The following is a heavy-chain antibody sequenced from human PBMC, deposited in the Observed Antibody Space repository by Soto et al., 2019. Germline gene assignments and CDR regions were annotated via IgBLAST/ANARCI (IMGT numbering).Heavy chain of an antibody. CDR1: GFTFSDHY. D-gene: IGHD3-10*01. V-gene: IGHV3-72*01. Sequence: EVQLVESGGGLVQPGGSLRLSCAASGFTFSDHYMEWVRQAPGKGLEWVGRIRNKANSYTTEYGASVKGRFTISRDDSKNSLSLKMNNLKTEDSAVYSCACASCGELKYFDYWGQGTLVTVSS. CDR3: ACASCGELKYFDY. CDR2: IRNKANSYTT. J-gene: IGHJ4*02.